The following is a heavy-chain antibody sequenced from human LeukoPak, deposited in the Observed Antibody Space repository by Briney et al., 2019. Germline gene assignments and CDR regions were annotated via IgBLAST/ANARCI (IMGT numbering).Heavy chain of an antibody. Sequence: GGSLTLSCAASGFTFSSYNMNWVRQAPGKGLEWVSSINCSRSYIYYADSVKGRFTISRDNAKSSLYLQMNSLRAEDTAVYYCARDPTIFGVVIVENWFDSWGEGSLVTVSS. CDR2: INCSRSYI. D-gene: IGHD3-3*01. J-gene: IGHJ5*01. CDR1: GFTFSSYN. CDR3: ARDPTIFGVVIVENWFDS. V-gene: IGHV3-21*01.